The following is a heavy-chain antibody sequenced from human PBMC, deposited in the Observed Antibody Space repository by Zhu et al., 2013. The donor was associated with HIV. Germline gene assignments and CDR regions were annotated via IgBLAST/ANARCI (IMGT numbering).Heavy chain of an antibody. CDR2: INHRGST. J-gene: IGHJ3*02. CDR1: GGSFTGYY. Sequence: QVQLQESGPGPVKPSETLSLTCAVYGGSFTGYYWSWIRQPPGKGLEWIGEINHRGSTSYNPSLESRVTISADTSKNQISLKLTSVTAADTAVYYCARAFLRGDESSGYYVPDAFDIWGRGTMVTVSS. D-gene: IGHD3-22*01. V-gene: IGHV4-34*01. CDR3: ARAFLRGDESSGYYVPDAFDI.